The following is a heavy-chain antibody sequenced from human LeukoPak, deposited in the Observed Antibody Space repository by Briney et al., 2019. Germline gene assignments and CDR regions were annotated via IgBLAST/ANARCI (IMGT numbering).Heavy chain of an antibody. CDR2: MNPNSGNT. J-gene: IGHJ3*02. CDR3: ARVQDCGGDCTDI. D-gene: IGHD2-21*02. Sequence: ASVKVSCKASGYTFTSYDINWVRQATGQGLEWTGWMNPNSGNTGYAQKSQGRVTMTRNTSISTAYMELSSLRSEDTAVHYCARVQDCGGDCTDIWGQGTMVTVSS. V-gene: IGHV1-8*01. CDR1: GYTFTSYD.